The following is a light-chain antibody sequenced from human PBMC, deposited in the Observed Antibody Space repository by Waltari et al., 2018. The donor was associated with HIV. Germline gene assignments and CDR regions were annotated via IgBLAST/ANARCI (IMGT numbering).Light chain of an antibody. CDR3: GTWDSSLSAWV. CDR1: SSNIGNTY. CDR2: DKN. Sequence: QSVLTQPPSVSAAPGQKVTISCSGSSSNIGNTYVSWYQQLPGTAPKLLIYDKNNRPSGIPDRFSGSESGTSATLGITGLQTGDEADYYCGTWDSSLSAWVFGGGTKLTVL. V-gene: IGLV1-51*01. J-gene: IGLJ3*02.